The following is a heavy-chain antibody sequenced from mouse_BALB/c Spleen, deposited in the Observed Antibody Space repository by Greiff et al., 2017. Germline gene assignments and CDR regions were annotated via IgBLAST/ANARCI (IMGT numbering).Heavy chain of an antibody. V-gene: IGHV1-67*01. CDR2: ISTYYGNT. J-gene: IGHJ4*01. CDR3: ARSDGNYVGYAMDY. CDR1: SYTFTDYA. D-gene: IGHD2-1*01. Sequence: VQLQQSGPELVRPGVSVKISCKGSSYTFTDYAMHWVKQSHAKSLEWIGVISTYYGNTNYNQKFQGKATMTVDKSSSTAYMELARLTSEDSAVYYCARSDGNYVGYAMDYWGQGTSVTVSS.